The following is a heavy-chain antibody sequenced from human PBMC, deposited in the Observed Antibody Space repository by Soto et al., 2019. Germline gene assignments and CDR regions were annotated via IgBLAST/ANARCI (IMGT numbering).Heavy chain of an antibody. Sequence: TLSLTCTVSGGSISSGGYYWSWIRQHPGKGLEWIGYIYYSGSTYYNPSLKSRVTISVDTSKNQFSLKLSSVTAADTAVYYCARVVKGYYFDYWGQGTLVTVSS. CDR1: GGSISSGGYY. CDR2: IYYSGST. J-gene: IGHJ4*02. D-gene: IGHD6-6*01. V-gene: IGHV4-31*03. CDR3: ARVVKGYYFDY.